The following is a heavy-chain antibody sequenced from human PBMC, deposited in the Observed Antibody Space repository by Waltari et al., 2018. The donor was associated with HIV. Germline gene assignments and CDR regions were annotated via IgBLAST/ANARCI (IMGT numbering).Heavy chain of an antibody. D-gene: IGHD6-13*01. J-gene: IGHJ6*02. V-gene: IGHV3-23*01. Sequence: EVQLLESGGGLARPGGSLGLSCPGSGFVFKNFVLVWVREAPGEGREGGSAIRGSGGGTYYADSVQGRFTISRDGSENTLYLQMNSLRAEDTAVYYCAKGIARGAGLYYYGMDDWGQGTTVTVSS. CDR3: AKGIARGAGLYYYGMDD. CDR1: GFVFKNFV. CDR2: IRGSGGGT.